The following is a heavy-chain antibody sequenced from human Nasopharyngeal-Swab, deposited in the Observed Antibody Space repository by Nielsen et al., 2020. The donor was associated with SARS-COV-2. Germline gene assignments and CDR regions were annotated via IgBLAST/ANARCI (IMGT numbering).Heavy chain of an antibody. V-gene: IGHV3-48*01. Sequence: GESLKISCAASGFTFSGYSMNWVRQASGKGLEWVSYISSSSSSIYYADSVKGRFTISRDNAKNSLYLQMNSLRAEDTAVYYCARSVGSFYGQGAFDIWGQGTMVTVSS. D-gene: IGHD1-26*01. CDR2: ISSSSSSI. CDR3: ARSVGSFYGQGAFDI. CDR1: GFTFSGYS. J-gene: IGHJ3*02.